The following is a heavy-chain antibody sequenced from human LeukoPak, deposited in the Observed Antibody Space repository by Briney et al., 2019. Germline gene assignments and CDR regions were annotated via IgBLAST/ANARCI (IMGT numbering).Heavy chain of an antibody. J-gene: IGHJ6*02. V-gene: IGHV1-58*02. CDR1: GFTFSTSV. D-gene: IGHD5-12*01. CDR2: IVVGSGST. Sequence: SVKVSCKASGFTFSTSVMHWVRQTRGQRREWIGWIVVGSGSTKYAQEFQGRLTLTRDMSTSTAYMELSSLRSEDTAVYYCARDIRGYSGYDASYYYGMDVWGQGTTVTVSS. CDR3: ARDIRGYSGYDASYYYGMDV.